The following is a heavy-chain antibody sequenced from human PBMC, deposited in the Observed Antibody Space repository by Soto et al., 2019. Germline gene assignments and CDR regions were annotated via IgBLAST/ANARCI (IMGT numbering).Heavy chain of an antibody. CDR2: ISGHNGNT. CDR3: AREGILGLSDAFDI. J-gene: IGHJ3*02. CDR1: GYSFTRYG. D-gene: IGHD3-3*01. Sequence: QGQLVQSGGEVKKPGASVRLSCKASGYSFTRYGINWVRQAPGRGLEWMGWISGHNGNTIYAQKFQGRITLTRDTATDTMYMELRNLRSDDTALYYCAREGILGLSDAFDIWGPGTMVTVSS. V-gene: IGHV1-18*04.